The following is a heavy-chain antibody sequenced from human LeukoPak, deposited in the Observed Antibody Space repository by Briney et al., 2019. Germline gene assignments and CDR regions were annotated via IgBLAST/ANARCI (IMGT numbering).Heavy chain of an antibody. CDR2: IKEDGSEK. J-gene: IGHJ4*02. Sequence: GESLKISCAASGFIFSSYWMSWVRQAPGKGLEWVANIKEDGSEKKYVDSVKGRFTISRDNAKNSVYLQMNSLRAEDTAAYYCAREHDYGDYVDYWGQGTLVTVSS. CDR3: AREHDYGDYVDY. V-gene: IGHV3-7*01. CDR1: GFIFSSYW. D-gene: IGHD4-17*01.